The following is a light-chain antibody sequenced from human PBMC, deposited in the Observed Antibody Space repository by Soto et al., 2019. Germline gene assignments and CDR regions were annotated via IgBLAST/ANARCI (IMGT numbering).Light chain of an antibody. V-gene: IGKV3-20*01. Sequence: EIVLTQSPDTVSVSPGERVTLSCRASQNIFSNSLAWYQQKPRQAPRLLIYGASPRATGIADRFSGGGSGTDFTLTISRLEPEDFAVYHCQHYGRSWTLGQGTTVDI. CDR2: GAS. CDR1: QNIFSNS. CDR3: QHYGRSWT. J-gene: IGKJ1*01.